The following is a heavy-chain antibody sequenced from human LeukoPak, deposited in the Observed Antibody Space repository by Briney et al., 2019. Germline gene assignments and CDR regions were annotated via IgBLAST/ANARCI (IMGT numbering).Heavy chain of an antibody. V-gene: IGHV1-46*01. Sequence: ASVKVSCKASGYTVTSYYMHWVRQAPGQGLEWMGIINRSGGSTSYAQKFQGRVTMTRDTSTSTVYMELSSLRSEDTAVYYCARNSPIAVPQGPDYYYYYGMDVWGKGTTVTVSS. D-gene: IGHD6-19*01. CDR2: INRSGGST. CDR1: GYTVTSYY. CDR3: ARNSPIAVPQGPDYYYYYGMDV. J-gene: IGHJ6*04.